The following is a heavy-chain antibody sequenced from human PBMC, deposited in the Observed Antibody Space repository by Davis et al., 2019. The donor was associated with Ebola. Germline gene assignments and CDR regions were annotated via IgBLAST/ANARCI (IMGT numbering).Heavy chain of an antibody. V-gene: IGHV4-38-2*02. CDR3: ARDRPEKPGIVVVPAALGIQFDY. J-gene: IGHJ4*02. D-gene: IGHD2-2*01. Sequence: SETLSLTCSVSGGSISGYYWGWIRQPPGKGLEWIGSIYHSGSTYYNPSLKSRVTISVDTSKNQFSLKLSSVTAADTAVYYCARDRPEKPGIVVVPAALGIQFDYWGQGTLVTVSS. CDR2: IYHSGST. CDR1: GGSISGYY.